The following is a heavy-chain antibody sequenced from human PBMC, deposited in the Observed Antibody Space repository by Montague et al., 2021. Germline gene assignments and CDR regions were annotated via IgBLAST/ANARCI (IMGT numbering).Heavy chain of an antibody. CDR3: ARTVEYTSSDY. J-gene: IGHJ4*02. CDR1: GYTFIDYY. Sequence: SVKVSCKASGYTFIDYYIHWVRQAPGQGLEWMGWINPNSGDTYIAEKFQGRVTLTRDTSINTAYLELSSLTSDDTAVYFCARTVEYTSSDYWGQGSLVTVSS. CDR2: INPNSGDT. D-gene: IGHD6-13*01. V-gene: IGHV1-2*02.